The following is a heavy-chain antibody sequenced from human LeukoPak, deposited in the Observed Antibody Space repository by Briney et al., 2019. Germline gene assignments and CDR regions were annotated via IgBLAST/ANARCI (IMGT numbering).Heavy chain of an antibody. CDR1: GYTFTSYW. Sequence: KPGESLRISCKGSGYTFTSYWISWVRQMPGKGLEWMGRIDPSDSYIGYRPSFEGHVTISADKSINTAYLQWSSLRASDTAMYYCARLRAGSSWYLGDNWGQGTLVTVSS. V-gene: IGHV5-10-1*01. CDR2: IDPSDSYI. CDR3: ARLRAGSSWYLGDN. J-gene: IGHJ4*02. D-gene: IGHD6-13*01.